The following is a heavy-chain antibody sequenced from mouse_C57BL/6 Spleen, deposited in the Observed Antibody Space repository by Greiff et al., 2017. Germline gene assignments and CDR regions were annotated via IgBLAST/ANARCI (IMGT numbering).Heavy chain of an antibody. Sequence: VQLKESGPELVKPGASVKIPCKASGYTFTDYNMDWVKQSHGKSLEWIGDINPNNGGTIYNQKFKGKATLTVDKSSSTAYMELRSLTSEDTAVYYCARRYYDYDDYAMDYWGQGTSVTVSS. V-gene: IGHV1-18*01. CDR2: INPNNGGT. J-gene: IGHJ4*01. D-gene: IGHD2-4*01. CDR1: GYTFTDYN. CDR3: ARRYYDYDDYAMDY.